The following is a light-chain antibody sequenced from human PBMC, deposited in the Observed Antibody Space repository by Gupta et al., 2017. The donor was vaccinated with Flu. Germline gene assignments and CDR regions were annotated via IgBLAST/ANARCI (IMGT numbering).Light chain of an antibody. V-gene: IGKV3-11*01. J-gene: IGKJ5*01. CDR2: EAS. CDR1: QSVSSY. CDR3: QQRSNGPPIT. Sequence: EIVLTQSPATLSLSPGERATLSCRASQSVSSYLAWYQQKPGQAPRLLIYEASNRATGIPASFSGSGYGTDFTLTISSLEPEDFAVYYCQQRSNGPPITFGQATRLEIK.